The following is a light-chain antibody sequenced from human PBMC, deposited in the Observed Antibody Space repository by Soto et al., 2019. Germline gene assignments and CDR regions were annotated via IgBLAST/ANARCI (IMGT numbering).Light chain of an antibody. Sequence: SVLDQPASVSGSTGQSITISCTGNSSDVGGHNYVAWYQQHPGKAPKLMIYEVTNRPSGVSDRFSGSKSGNTASLSISGLQAEDEANYCCSSYTTITTHVFGTGTKVT. CDR2: EVT. CDR1: SSDVGGHNY. J-gene: IGLJ1*01. CDR3: SSYTTITTHV. V-gene: IGLV2-14*01.